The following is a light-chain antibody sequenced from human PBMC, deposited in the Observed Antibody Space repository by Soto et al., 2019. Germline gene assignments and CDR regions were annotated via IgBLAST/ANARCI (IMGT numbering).Light chain of an antibody. Sequence: DIVMTQSPLSLPVTPGEPASISCRSSQSLLHRNGYNHLDWYLQKPGQSPQLLIYLGSDRASGVPDRFSGSGSGTDFTLKISRVEADDVGVYDCMQALQTPRTFGQGTRVEI. CDR1: QSLLHRNGYNH. V-gene: IGKV2-28*01. J-gene: IGKJ1*01. CDR3: MQALQTPRT. CDR2: LGS.